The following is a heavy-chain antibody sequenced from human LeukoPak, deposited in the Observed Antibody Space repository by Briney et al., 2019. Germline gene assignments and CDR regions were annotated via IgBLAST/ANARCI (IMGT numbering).Heavy chain of an antibody. CDR2: ISGNGGDT. Sequence: PGGSLRLSCAASGFTFSSSVMSWVRQAPGKGLEWVSAISGNGGDTYYADSVTGQFTISRDNSKNTLYLQMNSLRAEDTALYYCAKLPTGYPNWFDPWGQGTLVTVSS. D-gene: IGHD3-9*01. J-gene: IGHJ5*02. V-gene: IGHV3-23*01. CDR1: GFTFSSSV. CDR3: AKLPTGYPNWFDP.